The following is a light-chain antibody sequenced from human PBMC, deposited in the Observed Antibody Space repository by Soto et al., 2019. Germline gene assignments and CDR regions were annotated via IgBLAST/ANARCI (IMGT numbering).Light chain of an antibody. J-gene: IGKJ1*01. CDR3: QQSYSTPRT. V-gene: IGKV1-39*01. Sequence: DIQMTQTPSSLSASVGDRVAITCQASQDISNFLNWYQQKPGKAPKLLTYDASDLETGVPSRFSGSGSGTDFTLTISSLQPENFATYYCQQSYSTPRTFGQGTKVDI. CDR2: DAS. CDR1: QDISNF.